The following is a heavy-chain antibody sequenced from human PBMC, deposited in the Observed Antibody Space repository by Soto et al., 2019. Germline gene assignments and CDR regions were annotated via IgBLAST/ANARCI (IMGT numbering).Heavy chain of an antibody. J-gene: IGHJ4*02. CDR3: ARGGYCSGGSCYRLDY. CDR2: INHSGST. D-gene: IGHD2-15*01. V-gene: IGHV4-34*01. Sequence: SETLSLTCAVYGGSFSGYYWSWIRQPPGKGLEWIGEINHSGSTNYNPSLESRVTVSVDTSKNQFSLKLSSVTAADTAVYYCARGGYCSGGSCYRLDYWGQGTLVTVSS. CDR1: GGSFSGYY.